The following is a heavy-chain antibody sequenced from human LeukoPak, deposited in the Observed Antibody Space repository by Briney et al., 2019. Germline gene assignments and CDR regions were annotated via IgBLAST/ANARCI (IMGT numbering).Heavy chain of an antibody. V-gene: IGHV3-15*01. CDR2: IKSKTDGGTT. CDR1: GFTFSNAW. D-gene: IGHD3-22*01. J-gene: IGHJ4*02. CDR3: TTDYYYDSSGYYGSFDY. Sequence: GSLRLSCAASGFTFSNAWMSWVRQAPGKGLEWVGRIKSKTDGGTTDYAAPVKGRFTISRDDSKNTLYLQMNSLKTEDTAVYYCTTDYYYDSSGYYGSFDYWGQGTLVTVSS.